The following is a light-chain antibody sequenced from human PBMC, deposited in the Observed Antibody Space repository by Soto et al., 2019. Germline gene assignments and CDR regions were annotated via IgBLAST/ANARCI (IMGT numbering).Light chain of an antibody. CDR3: QQYNDWPPVT. V-gene: IGKV3-15*01. Sequence: EVVMTQSPATLSVSPGETASLSCRASQSVGSYLAWYQFKPGQSPRLLIYNAGIRATGIPARFRGSGSGTEFTLTISSLQSEDFAVYYCQQYNDWPPVTFGQGTRLEIK. CDR2: NAG. CDR1: QSVGSY. J-gene: IGKJ5*01.